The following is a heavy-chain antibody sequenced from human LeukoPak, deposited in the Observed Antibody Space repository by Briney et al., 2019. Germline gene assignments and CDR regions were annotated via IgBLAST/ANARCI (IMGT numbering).Heavy chain of an antibody. CDR1: GGSFSGYY. V-gene: IGHV4-34*01. CDR2: INNSGSA. J-gene: IGHJ6*02. Sequence: SETLSLTCAVYGGSFSGYYWSWIRQPPGKGLEWIGEINNSGSATYNPSLKSRVTISVDTSKNQFSLKLSSVTAADTAVYYCARPPLQLWIQCYYYFGMDVWGQGTTVTVS. D-gene: IGHD5-18*01. CDR3: ARPPLQLWIQCYYYFGMDV.